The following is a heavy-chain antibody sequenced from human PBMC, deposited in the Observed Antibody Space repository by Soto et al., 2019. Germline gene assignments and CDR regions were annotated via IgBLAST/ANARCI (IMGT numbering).Heavy chain of an antibody. CDR2: IYSGGST. D-gene: IGHD5-12*01. CDR3: ARGVPGYSGYDAFDI. CDR1: GFTVSSNY. V-gene: IGHV3-53*04. Sequence: GSLRLSCAASGFTVSSNYMSWVRQAPGKGLEWVSVIYSGGSTYYADSVKGRFTISRHNSKNTLYLQMNSLRAEDTTVYYCARGVPGYSGYDAFDIWGQGTMVTVSS. J-gene: IGHJ3*02.